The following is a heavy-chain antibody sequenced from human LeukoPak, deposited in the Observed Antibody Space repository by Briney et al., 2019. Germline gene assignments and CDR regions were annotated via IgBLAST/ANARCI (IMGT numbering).Heavy chain of an antibody. J-gene: IGHJ4*02. D-gene: IGHD2-15*01. CDR3: ARDASHCSGGSCYFSWFDY. CDR2: INPNSGGT. CDR1: GYTFTGYY. Sequence: ASVKVSCKASGYTFTGYYMHWVRQAPGQGLEWMGWINPNSGGTDYAQKFQGRVTMTRDTSISTAYMELSRLRSDDTAVHYCARDASHCSGGSCYFSWFDYWGQGTLVTVSS. V-gene: IGHV1-2*02.